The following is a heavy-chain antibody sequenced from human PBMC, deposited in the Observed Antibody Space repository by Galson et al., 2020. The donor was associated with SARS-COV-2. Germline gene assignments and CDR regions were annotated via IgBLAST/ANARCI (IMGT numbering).Heavy chain of an antibody. J-gene: IGHJ4*02. CDR1: VGSISNFY. CDR2: IYYSGST. CDR3: TTVGSGYFDH. D-gene: IGHD6-25*01. V-gene: IGHV4-59*08. Sequence: SETLSLTCTVSVGSISNFYWGWLRQPPGKGLESIGYIYYSGSTDYSPSLKTRATISLDTSKSQFSLTLSSVTAADTAVYFCTTVGSGYFDHWGQGALVTVSS.